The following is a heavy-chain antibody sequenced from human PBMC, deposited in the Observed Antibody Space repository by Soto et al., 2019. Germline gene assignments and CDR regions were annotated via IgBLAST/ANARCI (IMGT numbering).Heavy chain of an antibody. D-gene: IGHD5-12*01. V-gene: IGHV1-69*13. CDR2: IIPIFGTA. Sequence: SVKVSCKASGGTFSSYAISWVRQAPGQGLEWMGGIIPIFGTANYAQKFQGRVTITADESTSTAYMELGSLRSEDTAVYYCARAGRDGYNWDWFDPWGQGTLVTVSS. CDR1: GGTFSSYA. J-gene: IGHJ5*02. CDR3: ARAGRDGYNWDWFDP.